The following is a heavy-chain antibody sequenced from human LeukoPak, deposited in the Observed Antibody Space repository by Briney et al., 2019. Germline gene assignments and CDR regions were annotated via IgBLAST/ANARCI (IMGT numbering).Heavy chain of an antibody. J-gene: IGHJ4*02. V-gene: IGHV4-38-2*01. D-gene: IGHD3-10*01. CDR3: ARVEIGELFDY. Sequence: PETLSLTCAVSGYSISSGYYWGWIRQPPGKGLEWIGSIYHSGSTYYNPSLKSRVTISVDTSKNQFSLKLSSVTAADTSVYYCARVEIGELFDYWGQGTLVTVSS. CDR2: IYHSGST. CDR1: GYSISSGYY.